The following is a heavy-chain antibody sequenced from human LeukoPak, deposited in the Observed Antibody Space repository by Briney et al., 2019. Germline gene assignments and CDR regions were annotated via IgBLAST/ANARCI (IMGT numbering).Heavy chain of an antibody. CDR3: ARMTRGDYGDYAGEFGY. V-gene: IGHV1-46*01. D-gene: IGHD4-17*01. J-gene: IGHJ4*02. CDR1: GYTFTSYY. CDR2: INPSGGST. Sequence: ASVTVSCKASGYTFTSYYMHWVRQAPGQGLEWMGIINPSGGSTSYAQKFQGRVTMTRDTSTSTVYMELSSLRSEDTAVYYCARMTRGDYGDYAGEFGYWGQGTLVTVSS.